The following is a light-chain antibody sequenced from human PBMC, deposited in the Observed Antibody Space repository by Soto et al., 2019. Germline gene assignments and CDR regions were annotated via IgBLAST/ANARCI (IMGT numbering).Light chain of an antibody. CDR2: RNN. Sequence: VLTQPPSASGTPGQRVTISCSGSSSNIGSNYVYWYQQLPGTAPKLLIYRNNQRPSGVPDRFSGSKSGTSASLAISGLRSEDEADYYCAAWDDSLSGYVFGTGTKVTV. J-gene: IGLJ1*01. CDR3: AAWDDSLSGYV. V-gene: IGLV1-47*01. CDR1: SSNIGSNY.